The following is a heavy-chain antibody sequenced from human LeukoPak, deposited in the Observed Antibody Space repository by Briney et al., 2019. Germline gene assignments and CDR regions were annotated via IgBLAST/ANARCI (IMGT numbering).Heavy chain of an antibody. CDR1: GGSISSYY. D-gene: IGHD1-1*01. V-gene: IGHV4-59*01. CDR3: ARVPMTTAGYAFDF. CDR2: TYYTGST. J-gene: IGHJ3*01. Sequence: PSETLSLTCTVSGGSISSYYWSWMPQPPGKGLEWIGYTYYTGSTNYNPSLKSRVTISVDTSKNHFSLKLSSVTAADTAVYYCARVPMTTAGYAFDFWGQGTMVTVSS.